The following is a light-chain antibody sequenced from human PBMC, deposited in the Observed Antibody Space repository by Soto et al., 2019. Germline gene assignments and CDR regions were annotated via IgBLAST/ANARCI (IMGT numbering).Light chain of an antibody. CDR2: GAS. CDR3: QHYGTSWT. J-gene: IGKJ1*01. CDR1: QRVSSSY. V-gene: IGKV3-20*01. Sequence: EIVLTQSPGTLSLSPGERATLSCRASQRVSSSYLAWYQQKPGQTPRLLIYGASSRATGIPDRFSGSGSGTHFTLTIARLEPEDFAVFYCQHYGTSWTFGQGTKVEIK.